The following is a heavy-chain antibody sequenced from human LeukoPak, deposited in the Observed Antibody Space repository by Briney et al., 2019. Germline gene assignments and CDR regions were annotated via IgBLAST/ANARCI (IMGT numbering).Heavy chain of an antibody. J-gene: IGHJ5*02. CDR1: GGSISSYY. CDR2: IYTSGST. V-gene: IGHV4-4*07. Sequence: PWGTLSPPFTVPGGSISSYYWSWIRQPAGKGLEWIGRIYTSGSTNYNPSLKSRVTMAVDTSKNQFSLKLSSVTAGDTAVYYCARDRLGYSSSSLFDPWGQGTLVTVSS. D-gene: IGHD6-6*01. CDR3: ARDRLGYSSSSLFDP.